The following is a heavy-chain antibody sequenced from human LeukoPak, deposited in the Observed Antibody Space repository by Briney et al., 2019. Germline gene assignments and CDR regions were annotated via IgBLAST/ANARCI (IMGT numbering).Heavy chain of an antibody. V-gene: IGHV3-21*01. CDR2: ISSSSSYI. CDR3: AREKGLPAATYYYYYGMDV. J-gene: IGHJ6*02. Sequence: GGSLRLSCAASGFTFSSNAMSWVRQAPGKGLEWVSSISSSSSYIYYADSVKGRFTISRDNAKNSLYLQMNSLRAEDTAVYYCAREKGLPAATYYYYYGMDVWGQGTTVTVSS. D-gene: IGHD2-2*01. CDR1: GFTFSSNA.